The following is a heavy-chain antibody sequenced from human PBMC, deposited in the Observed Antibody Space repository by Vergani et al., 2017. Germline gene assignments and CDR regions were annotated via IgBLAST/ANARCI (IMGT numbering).Heavy chain of an antibody. J-gene: IGHJ6*02. V-gene: IGHV3-33*01. CDR3: ARDDTYYYGMDV. Sequence: VQLVESGGGVVRPGGSLRLSCAASGFTFSSYGMPWVRQAPGKGLEWVAVIWYDGSNKYYADSGEGRFTISRDNSKNTLYLQMNSLRAEDTAVYYCARDDTYYYGMDVWGQGTTVTVSS. CDR1: GFTFSSYG. CDR2: IWYDGSNK.